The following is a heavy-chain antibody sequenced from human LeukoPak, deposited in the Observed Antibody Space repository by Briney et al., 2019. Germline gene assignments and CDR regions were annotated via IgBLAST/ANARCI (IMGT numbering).Heavy chain of an antibody. V-gene: IGHV3-11*04. D-gene: IGHD1-1*01. J-gene: IGHJ4*02. CDR3: TKLEMASRLGY. CDR2: ISSSGSTI. CDR1: GFTFSDYY. Sequence: GGSLRLSCAASGFTFSDYYMSWLRQAPGKGLEWVSYISSSGSTIYYADSVKGRFTISRDNAKNSLYLQMNSLRAEDTAVYYCTKLEMASRLGYWGQGTLVTVSS.